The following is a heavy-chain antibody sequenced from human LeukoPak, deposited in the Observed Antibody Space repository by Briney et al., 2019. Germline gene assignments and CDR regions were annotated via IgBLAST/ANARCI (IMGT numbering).Heavy chain of an antibody. Sequence: SETLSLTCAVYGRSFSGYYWSWIRQPPGKGLEWIGEINHSGSTNYNPSLKSRVTISVDTSKNQFSLKLSSVTAADTAVYYCARHYFAYDYVWGSYRSPSGGFDYWGQGTLVTVSS. J-gene: IGHJ4*02. CDR2: INHSGST. V-gene: IGHV4-34*01. CDR3: ARHYFAYDYVWGSYRSPSGGFDY. CDR1: GRSFSGYY. D-gene: IGHD3-16*02.